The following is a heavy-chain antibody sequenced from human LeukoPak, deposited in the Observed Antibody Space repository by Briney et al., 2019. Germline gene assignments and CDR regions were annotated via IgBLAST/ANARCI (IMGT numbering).Heavy chain of an antibody. D-gene: IGHD2-15*01. CDR3: AKDSQVVAASTDFDY. J-gene: IGHJ4*02. V-gene: IGHV3-23*01. Sequence: GGSLRLSCAASGFTFSSYAMSWVSQAPGKGLEWVSAISGSGGSTYYADSVKGRFTISRDNSKNTLYLQMNSLRAEDTAVYYCAKDSQVVAASTDFDYWGQGTLVTVSS. CDR2: ISGSGGST. CDR1: GFTFSSYA.